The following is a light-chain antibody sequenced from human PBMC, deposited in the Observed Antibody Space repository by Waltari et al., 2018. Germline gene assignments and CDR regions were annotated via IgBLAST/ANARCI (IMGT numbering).Light chain of an antibody. V-gene: IGKV3-11*01. CDR1: QSIGSY. Sequence: EIVLTQSPVPLSLPPGDTATLSCRASQSIGSYLAWYQRKPGQAPRLLIYDASNRAAGIPPRFSGGGSGTDFTLTISGLEPEDFAVYYCQHRNTGLTFGGGTKVEIE. J-gene: IGKJ4*01. CDR2: DAS. CDR3: QHRNTGLT.